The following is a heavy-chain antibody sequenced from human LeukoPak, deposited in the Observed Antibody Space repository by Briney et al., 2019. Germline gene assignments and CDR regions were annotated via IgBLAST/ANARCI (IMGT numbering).Heavy chain of an antibody. CDR2: ISYDGSNK. J-gene: IGHJ6*03. CDR3: AKDTIKVTTIRRVPHYMDV. V-gene: IGHV3-30*04. Sequence: GRSLRLSCAASGFTFSSYAMHWVRQAPGKGLEWVALISYDGSNKYYADSVKGRFTISRDNSKNTLYLQMSSLRAEDTAVYYCAKDTIKVTTIRRVPHYMDVWGKGTTVTISS. D-gene: IGHD5-12*01. CDR1: GFTFSSYA.